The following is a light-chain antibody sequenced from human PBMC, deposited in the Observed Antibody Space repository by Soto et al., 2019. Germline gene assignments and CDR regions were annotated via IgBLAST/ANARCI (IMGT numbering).Light chain of an antibody. J-gene: IGKJ1*01. CDR3: QQYGSSPPTT. V-gene: IGKV3-15*01. CDR1: QSVSSN. CDR2: GAS. Sequence: FVLTQSPGTLSLSPGERATLSCRASQSVSSNLAWYQQKPGQAPRLLIYGASTRATGIPARFSGSGSGTEFTLTISSLQSEDFAVYYCQQYGSSPPTTFGQGTKVDIK.